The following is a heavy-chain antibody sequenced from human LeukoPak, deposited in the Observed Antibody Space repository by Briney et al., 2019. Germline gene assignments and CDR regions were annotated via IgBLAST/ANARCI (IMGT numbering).Heavy chain of an antibody. D-gene: IGHD1-20*01. CDR2: IIPIFGSA. J-gene: IGHJ5*02. CDR1: GGTFSSYA. CDR3: ARSVNWNDGFWFDP. Sequence: SVKVSCKASGGTFSSYAIIWVRQAPGQGLEWMGGIIPIFGSANSAQKFQGRVTITADESTSTAYMELTSLRSEDTAVYYCARSVNWNDGFWFDPWGQGTLVTVSS. V-gene: IGHV1-69*01.